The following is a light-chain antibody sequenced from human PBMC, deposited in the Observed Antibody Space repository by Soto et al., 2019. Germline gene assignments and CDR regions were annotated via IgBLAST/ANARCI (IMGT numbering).Light chain of an antibody. Sequence: ERVLTQSPGTLSLSPGERATLFCRASQSVSSSYLAWYQQKPGQAPRLLIYGASSRATGIPDRFSGSGSGTDFTLTISRLEPEDFAVYYCQQYGSSPRTFGQGTKVDIK. J-gene: IGKJ1*01. V-gene: IGKV3-20*01. CDR3: QQYGSSPRT. CDR1: QSVSSSY. CDR2: GAS.